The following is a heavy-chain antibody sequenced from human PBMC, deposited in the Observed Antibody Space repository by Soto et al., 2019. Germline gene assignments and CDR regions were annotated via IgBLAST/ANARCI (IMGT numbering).Heavy chain of an antibody. Sequence: GGSLRLSCTVSGITFTGYALHWVRQAPGKGLEWVALVSYDGTNKYFADSVQGRFTISRDNSKNTVSLQMTGLRHDDTAMYYCARGGSAERQTDGDSYHYYPMDVWGQGTTVTVSS. CDR1: GITFTGYA. CDR2: VSYDGTNK. J-gene: IGHJ6*02. D-gene: IGHD3-22*01. V-gene: IGHV3-30*04. CDR3: ARGGSAERQTDGDSYHYYPMDV.